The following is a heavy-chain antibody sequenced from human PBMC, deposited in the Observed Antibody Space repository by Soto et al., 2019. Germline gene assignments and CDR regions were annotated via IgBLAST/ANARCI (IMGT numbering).Heavy chain of an antibody. CDR3: ASSPTVVGGTTYYFDY. D-gene: IGHD3-22*01. J-gene: IGHJ4*02. Sequence: GGSLRLSCAASGFTFSRYAMSWVRQAPGKGLEWVSSISTSDHTTYYADSVKGRFTISTDNSKNTLYVQMNGLRVEDTAVYYCASSPTVVGGTTYYFDYWGQGALVTVSS. V-gene: IGHV3-23*01. CDR1: GFTFSRYA. CDR2: ISTSDHTT.